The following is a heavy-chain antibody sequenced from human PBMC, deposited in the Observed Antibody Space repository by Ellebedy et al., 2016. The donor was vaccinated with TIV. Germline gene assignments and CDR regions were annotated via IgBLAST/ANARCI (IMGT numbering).Heavy chain of an antibody. Sequence: GESLKISCGASGFTLSNYSMNWVRQAPGKGLEWVSVISGSGGSTYYADSVKGRFTISRDNSKNTLYLQMNSLRVEDTAVYYCAKETFPYGIGEYCYGMDVWGQGTTVTVSS. CDR2: ISGSGGST. J-gene: IGHJ6*02. D-gene: IGHD2/OR15-2a*01. CDR3: AKETFPYGIGEYCYGMDV. CDR1: GFTLSNYS. V-gene: IGHV3-23*01.